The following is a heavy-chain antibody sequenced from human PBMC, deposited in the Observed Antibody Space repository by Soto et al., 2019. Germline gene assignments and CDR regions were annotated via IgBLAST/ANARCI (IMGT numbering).Heavy chain of an antibody. Sequence: EVQLLESGGGVVQPGGSLRLSCAASGFTFSDYAMSWVRQTPGKGLQWVSGVGGSDDDKHYADSVRGRFIVSRDNSKNTLYLQMNSLRADDTAIYYCAKDATSFTGVWDPLDMWGQGTEVTVSS. D-gene: IGHD2-8*01. J-gene: IGHJ3*02. CDR2: VGGSDDDK. CDR1: GFTFSDYA. V-gene: IGHV3-23*01. CDR3: AKDATSFTGVWDPLDM.